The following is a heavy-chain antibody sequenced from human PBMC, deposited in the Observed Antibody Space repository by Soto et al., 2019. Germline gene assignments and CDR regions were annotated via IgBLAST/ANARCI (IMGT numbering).Heavy chain of an antibody. V-gene: IGHV1-3*01. J-gene: IGHJ4*02. Sequence: ASVKVSCKASGYTFTSYSMHWVRQAPGQRLEWMGWINAGNGNTKYSQKFQGRVTITRDTSASTAYMELSSLRSEDTAVYYCARVSSSSPFPNYFDDWGQGTLVTVSS. CDR1: GYTFTSYS. CDR2: INAGNGNT. D-gene: IGHD6-6*01. CDR3: ARVSSSSPFPNYFDD.